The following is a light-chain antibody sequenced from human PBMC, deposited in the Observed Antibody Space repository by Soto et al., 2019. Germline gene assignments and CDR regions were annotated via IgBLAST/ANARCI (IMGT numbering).Light chain of an antibody. J-gene: IGKJ1*01. CDR3: QQYGRPPWT. CDR1: QSVSSSY. CDR2: AAS. Sequence: EIVLTQSPATLSLSPGQRATLSCRSSQSVSSSYLAWYQQKPGQAPRLLIYAASSRATGVPDRFSGSGSGTDFTLTISRLEPEDFAVYFCQQYGRPPWTFGQGTKVDIK. V-gene: IGKV3-20*01.